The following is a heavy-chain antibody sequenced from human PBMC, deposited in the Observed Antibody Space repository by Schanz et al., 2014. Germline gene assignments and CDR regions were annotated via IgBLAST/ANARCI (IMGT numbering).Heavy chain of an antibody. D-gene: IGHD1-26*01. J-gene: IGHJ3*02. CDR1: GYTVSSNY. CDR3: ARDGAGRAPDAFDI. V-gene: IGHV3-53*01. CDR2: IYNGGGGRT. Sequence: EVQLVESGGGLIQPGGSLRLSCAASGYTVSSNYMSWVRQAPGKGLEWVSVIYNGGGGRTYYADSVKGRFTISRDNAKNTLYLQMNSLRAEDTAVYYCARDGAGRAPDAFDIWGPGTMVTVSS.